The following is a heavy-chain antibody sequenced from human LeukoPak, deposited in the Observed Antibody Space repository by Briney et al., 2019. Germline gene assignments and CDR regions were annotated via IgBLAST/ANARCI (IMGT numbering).Heavy chain of an antibody. D-gene: IGHD5-18*01. Sequence: SQTLSLTCTVSGGSISSGGYYWSWIRQHPGKGLEWIGYIYYSGSTYYNSSLKSRVTISVDTSKNQFSLKLSSVTAADTAVYYCATVDTAMPYYFDYWGQGTLVTVSS. CDR3: ATVDTAMPYYFDY. CDR2: IYYSGST. CDR1: GGSISSGGYY. J-gene: IGHJ4*02. V-gene: IGHV4-31*03.